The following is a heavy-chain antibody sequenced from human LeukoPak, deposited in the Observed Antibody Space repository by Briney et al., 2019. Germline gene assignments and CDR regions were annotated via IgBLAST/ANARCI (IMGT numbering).Heavy chain of an antibody. D-gene: IGHD3-10*01. CDR1: GFTFSSYS. J-gene: IGHJ4*02. CDR3: ARDHGSGEFDY. Sequence: GGSLRLSCAASGFTFSSYSMNWVRQAPGKGLEWVSYISSSSSTIYYADSVKGRFTISRDNAKNSLYLQMNSLRAEDTAVYYCARDHGSGEFDYWGQGTLVTASS. V-gene: IGHV3-48*04. CDR2: ISSSSSTI.